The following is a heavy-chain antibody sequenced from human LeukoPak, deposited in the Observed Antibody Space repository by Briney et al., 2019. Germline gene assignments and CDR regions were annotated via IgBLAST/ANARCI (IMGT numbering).Heavy chain of an antibody. CDR3: ARDFSTKYSQDY. V-gene: IGHV3-30-3*01. Sequence: GGSLRLSCAASGFSFSHYALHWVRQAPGKGLEWLAFISYDGNVKYYADSVKGRFTVSRDDSKITLYLQMSSLRTEDTALYYCARDFSTKYSQDYWGQGTLVTVSS. CDR1: GFSFSHYA. J-gene: IGHJ4*02. CDR2: ISYDGNVK. D-gene: IGHD1-26*01.